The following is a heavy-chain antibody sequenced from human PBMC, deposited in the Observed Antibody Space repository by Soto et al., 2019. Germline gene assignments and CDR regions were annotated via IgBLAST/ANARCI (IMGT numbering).Heavy chain of an antibody. CDR1: GGSIDSYY. J-gene: IGHJ4*02. D-gene: IGHD6-6*01. V-gene: IGHV4-59*01. Sequence: SETLSLTCTVSGGSIDSYYWSWIRQPPGKGLEWIGYIYYSGNTNYNPSLKSRVTISVDTSKNQFSLKLSSVTAADTAVYYCARWGSSSRYFDYWGQGTLVTVS. CDR3: ARWGSSSRYFDY. CDR2: IYYSGNT.